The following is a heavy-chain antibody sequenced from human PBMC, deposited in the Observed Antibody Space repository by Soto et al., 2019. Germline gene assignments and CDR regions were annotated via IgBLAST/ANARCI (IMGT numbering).Heavy chain of an antibody. Sequence: GGSLRLSCAASGFTFSSYAMHWVRQAPGKGLEWVAVISYDGSNKYYADSVKGRFTISRDNSKNTLYLQMNSLRAEDTAVYYCARCPEWLFHYYYYYGMDVWGQGTTVTVSS. V-gene: IGHV3-30-3*01. CDR2: ISYDGSNK. CDR1: GFTFSSYA. D-gene: IGHD3-3*01. J-gene: IGHJ6*02. CDR3: ARCPEWLFHYYYYYGMDV.